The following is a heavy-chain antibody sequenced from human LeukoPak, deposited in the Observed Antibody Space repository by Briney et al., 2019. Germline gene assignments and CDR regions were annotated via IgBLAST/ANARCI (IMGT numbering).Heavy chain of an antibody. CDR1: GFTFSSYA. Sequence: GGSLRLSCAASGFTFSSYAMSWVRQAPGKGLEWVSAISGSGGSTYNADSVKGRFTISRDNSKNTLYLQMNSLRAEDTAVYYCAKPYANSGYDWGFFDYWGQGTLVTVSS. CDR2: ISGSGGST. V-gene: IGHV3-23*01. CDR3: AKPYANSGYDWGFFDY. D-gene: IGHD5-12*01. J-gene: IGHJ4*02.